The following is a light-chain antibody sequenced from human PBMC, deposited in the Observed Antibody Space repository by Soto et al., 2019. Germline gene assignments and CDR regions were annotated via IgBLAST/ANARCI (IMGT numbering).Light chain of an antibody. V-gene: IGLV4-69*01. CDR1: SGHSSYA. Sequence: QSVLTQSPSASASLGASVKLTCTLSSGHSSYAIAWHQHQAEKGPRYLMKLTSDSSHTMGDGIPDRFSGSSSGAERYLTISSLQSEDEADYYCQTWGTGIRVFGGGTKLTVL. J-gene: IGLJ3*02. CDR2: LTSDSSH. CDR3: QTWGTGIRV.